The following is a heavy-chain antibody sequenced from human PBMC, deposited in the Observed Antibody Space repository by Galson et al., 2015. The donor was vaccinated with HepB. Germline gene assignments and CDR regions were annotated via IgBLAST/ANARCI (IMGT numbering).Heavy chain of an antibody. J-gene: IGHJ4*02. CDR2: ISAYNGNT. CDR3: ARDRWELYAFDY. V-gene: IGHV1-18*04. Sequence: SVKVSCKASGYTFTRYGISWVRQAPGQGLEWMGWISAYNGNTNYAQKLQGRVTMTTDTSTSTAYMELRSLRSDDTAVYYCARDRWELYAFDYWGQGTLVTVSS. CDR1: GYTFTRYG. D-gene: IGHD1-26*01.